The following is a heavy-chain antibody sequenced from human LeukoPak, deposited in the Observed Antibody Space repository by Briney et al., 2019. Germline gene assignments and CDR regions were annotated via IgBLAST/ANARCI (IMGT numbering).Heavy chain of an antibody. CDR2: ISSGGSHI. Sequence: GGSLRLSCVASGFIFSDHYMDWVRQAPGKGLEWVSYISSGGSHIDYADSVKGRFTISRDNTKNSLYLQMNGLRDEDTAVYYCAKVHGSGWYSDYWGQGTLVTVSS. J-gene: IGHJ4*02. D-gene: IGHD6-19*01. CDR1: GFIFSDHY. CDR3: AKVHGSGWYSDY. V-gene: IGHV3-11*04.